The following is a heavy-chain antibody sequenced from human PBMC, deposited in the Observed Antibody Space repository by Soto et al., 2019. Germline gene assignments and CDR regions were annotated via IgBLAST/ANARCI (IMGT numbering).Heavy chain of an antibody. CDR2: ISGSGGST. CDR3: AKWISSYDQGDY. Sequence: EVQLLESGGGLVQPGGSLRLSCAASGFTFSYYAMSWVRQAPGKGLEWVSAISGSGGSTYYADSVKGRFTISRDNSKNTRYLQMNRLRAEDTAVYYCAKWISSYDQGDYWGQGTLVTVSS. CDR1: GFTFSYYA. V-gene: IGHV3-23*01. J-gene: IGHJ4*02. D-gene: IGHD5-12*01.